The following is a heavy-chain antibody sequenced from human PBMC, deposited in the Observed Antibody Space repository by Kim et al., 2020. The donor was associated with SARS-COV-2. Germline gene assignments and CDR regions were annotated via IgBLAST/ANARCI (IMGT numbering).Heavy chain of an antibody. J-gene: IGHJ4*02. CDR1: GGSISSSSYY. CDR2: IYYSGST. CDR3: ARQDPSSAYGDYVWGSYTLRPYYFDY. D-gene: IGHD3-16*01. Sequence: SETLSLTCTVSGGSISSSSYYWGWIRQPPGKGLEWIGSIYYSGSTYYNPSLKSRVTISVDTSKNQFSLKLSSVTAADTAVYYCARQDPSSAYGDYVWGSYTLRPYYFDYWGQGTLVTVSS. V-gene: IGHV4-39*01.